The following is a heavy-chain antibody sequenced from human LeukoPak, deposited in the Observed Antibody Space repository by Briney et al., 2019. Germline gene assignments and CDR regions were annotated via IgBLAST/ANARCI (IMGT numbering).Heavy chain of an antibody. D-gene: IGHD1-26*01. J-gene: IGHJ6*03. CDR1: GGSISSSSYY. CDR3: ARDREKWEPVTRKYSYYMDV. V-gene: IGHV4-39*07. CDR2: IYYSGST. Sequence: SETLSLTCTVSGGSISSSSYYWGWIRQPPGKGLEWIGSIYYSGSTYYNPSLKSRLTISVDTSKNQFSLKLSSVTAADTAVYYCARDREKWEPVTRKYSYYMDVWGKGTTVTVSS.